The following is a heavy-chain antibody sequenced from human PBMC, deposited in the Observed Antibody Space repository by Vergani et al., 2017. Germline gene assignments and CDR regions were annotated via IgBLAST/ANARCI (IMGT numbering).Heavy chain of an antibody. CDR1: GFTFSSYA. Sequence: VQLVESGGGVVQPGGSLRLSCAASGFTFSSYAMSWVRQAPGKGLEWVSAISGSGGSTYYADSVKGRFTISRDNSKNTLYQQMNSLRAEDTAVYYCAKSGGDDSSGYYYVRQPGGAFDIWGQGTMVTVSS. CDR2: ISGSGGST. V-gene: IGHV3-23*04. CDR3: AKSGGDDSSGYYYVRQPGGAFDI. D-gene: IGHD3-22*01. J-gene: IGHJ3*02.